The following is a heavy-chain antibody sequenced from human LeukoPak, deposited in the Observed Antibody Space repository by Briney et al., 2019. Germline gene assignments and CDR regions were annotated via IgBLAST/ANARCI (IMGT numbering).Heavy chain of an antibody. D-gene: IGHD3-10*01. V-gene: IGHV4-59*01. Sequence: SETLSLTCTVSGGSISSYYWSWIRQPPGKGLEWIGYIYYSGSTNYNPSLKSRVTISVDTSKNQFSLKLSSVTAADTAVYYCAGGAESRQAFDIWGQGTRLTVSS. CDR1: GGSISSYY. J-gene: IGHJ3*02. CDR2: IYYSGST. CDR3: AGGAESRQAFDI.